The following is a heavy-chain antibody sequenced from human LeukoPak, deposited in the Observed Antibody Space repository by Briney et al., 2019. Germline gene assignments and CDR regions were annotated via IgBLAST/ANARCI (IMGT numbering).Heavy chain of an antibody. J-gene: IGHJ4*02. CDR1: GYTFTGYS. V-gene: IGHV1-69*05. CDR3: ARGPELERFDY. Sequence: GASVKVSCKASGYTFTGYSMHWVRQAPGQGLEWMGGIIPIFGTANYAQKFQGRVTITTDESTSTAYMELSSLRSEDTAVYYCARGPELERFDYWGQGTLVTVSS. D-gene: IGHD1-1*01. CDR2: IIPIFGTA.